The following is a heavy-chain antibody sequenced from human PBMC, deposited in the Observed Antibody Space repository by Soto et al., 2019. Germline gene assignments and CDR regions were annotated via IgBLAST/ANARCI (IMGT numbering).Heavy chain of an antibody. V-gene: IGHV1-2*04. CDR1: GYTFTGYY. CDR3: ARGGDLYCSGGSCYSLFDP. D-gene: IGHD2-15*01. CDR2: INPNSGGT. Sequence: QVQLVQAGAEVKKPGASVKVSCKASGYTFTGYYMHWVRQAPGQGLEWMGWINPNSGGTNYAQKFQCWVTMTRDTSISTAYMELSRPRSDDTAVYYCARGGDLYCSGGSCYSLFDPWGQGTLVTVSS. J-gene: IGHJ5*02.